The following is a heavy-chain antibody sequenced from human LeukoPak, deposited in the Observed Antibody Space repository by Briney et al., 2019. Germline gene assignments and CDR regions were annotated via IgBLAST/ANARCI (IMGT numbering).Heavy chain of an antibody. V-gene: IGHV7-4-1*02. CDR3: AKSRLPKYSSGPAYWFDP. Sequence: GASVKVSCKASGYTFTSYAMNWVRQAPGQGLEWMGWINTNTGNPTYAQGFTGRFVFSLDTSVSTAYLQISSLKAEDTAVYYCAKSRLPKYSSGPAYWFDPWGQGTLVTVSS. CDR1: GYTFTSYA. CDR2: INTNTGNP. D-gene: IGHD6-19*01. J-gene: IGHJ5*02.